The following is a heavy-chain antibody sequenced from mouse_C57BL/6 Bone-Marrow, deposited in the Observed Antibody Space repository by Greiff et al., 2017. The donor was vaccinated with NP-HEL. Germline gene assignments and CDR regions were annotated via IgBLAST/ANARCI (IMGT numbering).Heavy chain of an antibody. CDR2: ISGGGGNT. CDR3: ARQGGQA. D-gene: IGHD3-2*02. J-gene: IGHJ4*01. V-gene: IGHV5-9*01. CDR1: GFTFSSYT. Sequence: EVQGVESGGGLVKPGGSLKLSCAASGFTFSSYTMSWVRQTPEKRLEWVATISGGGGNTYYPDSVKGRFTISRDNAKNPLYLQMSSLRSEDTALYYCARQGGQAWGQGTSVTVSS.